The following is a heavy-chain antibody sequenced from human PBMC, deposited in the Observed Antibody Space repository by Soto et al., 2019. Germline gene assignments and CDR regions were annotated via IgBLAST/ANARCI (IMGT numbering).Heavy chain of an antibody. CDR3: ARVGRGFSYGNGIEN. V-gene: IGHV3-30-3*01. Sequence: GSLRLSCAASGFSFSSYAMSWVRQAPGKGLEWVAVISHDGSDQYCADSVKGRFTISRDNSKNTLYLQMNSLKAEDTALYYCARVGRGFSYGNGIENWGQGTLVTVPS. CDR1: GFSFSSYA. CDR2: ISHDGSDQ. D-gene: IGHD5-18*01. J-gene: IGHJ4*02.